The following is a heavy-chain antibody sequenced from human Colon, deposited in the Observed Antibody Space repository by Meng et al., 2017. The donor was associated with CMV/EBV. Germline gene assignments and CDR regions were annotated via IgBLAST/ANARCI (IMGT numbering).Heavy chain of an antibody. Sequence: SQDLSLTRALYGWSFIAYYWSMIRQCPGKGLEWIAEIDHTGSTNYNPSLKSRVTISIDTSNSHFSLNLTSATAADTAVYYCARGGGTPIRGVLPFDFWGQGTLVTVSS. CDR1: GWSFIAYY. D-gene: IGHD3-10*01. V-gene: IGHV4-34*01. J-gene: IGHJ4*02. CDR3: ARGGGTPIRGVLPFDF. CDR2: IDHTGST.